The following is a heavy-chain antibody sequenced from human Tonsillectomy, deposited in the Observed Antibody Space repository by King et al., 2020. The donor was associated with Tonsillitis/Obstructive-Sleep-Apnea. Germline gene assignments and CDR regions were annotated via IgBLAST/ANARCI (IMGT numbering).Heavy chain of an antibody. D-gene: IGHD2-15*01. CDR2: INSDDSNT. CDR3: ASGGTREGVAGTYYYYVMAV. J-gene: IGHJ6*02. V-gene: IGHV3-74*01. Sequence: VQLVESGGGLVQPGGSLRLSCAASGFTFSSYWMHWVRHAPGKGLVWVSRINSDDSNTSYADSVKGRFTISRDNAKNTLYLQMNSLRAEDTAVYYCASGGTREGVAGTYYYYVMAVWGQGPTVTVSS. CDR1: GFTFSSYW.